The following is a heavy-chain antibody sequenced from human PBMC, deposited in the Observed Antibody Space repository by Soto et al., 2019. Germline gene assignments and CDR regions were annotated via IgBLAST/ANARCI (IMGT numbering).Heavy chain of an antibody. Sequence: PGDSLKISRRGSGYRFTGFVIVWMRQMPGKGLELLRIIYPGDSDTRHRPSFQGQVTISADKAISTAYLQWSSLTAPDTAMYYCARPLLYCSGGSCYPHWFAPRGQRSRLPASP. V-gene: IGHV5-51*01. CDR2: IYPGDSDT. CDR3: ARPLLYCSGGSCYPHWFAP. CDR1: GYRFTGFV. J-gene: IGHJ5*02. D-gene: IGHD2-15*01.